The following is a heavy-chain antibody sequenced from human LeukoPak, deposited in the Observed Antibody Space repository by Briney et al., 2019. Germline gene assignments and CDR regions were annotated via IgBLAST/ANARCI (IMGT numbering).Heavy chain of an antibody. CDR1: GGSISSSSYY. D-gene: IGHD3-10*01. V-gene: IGHV4-39*01. CDR3: ARHNYYGSGSYGLSFDY. CDR2: IYYSGST. Sequence: SETLSLTCTVSGGSISSSSYYWGWIRQPPGKGLEWIGSIYYSGSTYYNPSLKSRVTISVDTSKNQFSLKLSSVTAADTAVYYCARHNYYGSGSYGLSFDYWGQGTLVTVSS. J-gene: IGHJ4*02.